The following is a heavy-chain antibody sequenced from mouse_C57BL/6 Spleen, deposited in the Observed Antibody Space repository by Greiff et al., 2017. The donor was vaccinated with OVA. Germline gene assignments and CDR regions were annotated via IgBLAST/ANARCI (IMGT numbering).Heavy chain of an antibody. CDR2: IDPSDSYT. J-gene: IGHJ1*03. CDR1: GYTFTSYW. CDR3: ARPAPFSGYFAV. V-gene: IGHV1-69*01. D-gene: IGHD6-2*01. Sequence: QVQLQQSGAELVMPGASVKLSCKASGYTFTSYWMHWVKQRPGQGLEWIGEIDPSDSYTNYNQKFKGKSTLTVDKSYSTAYMQLSSLTSEDSAVYFCARPAPFSGYFAVWGTGTTVTVSS.